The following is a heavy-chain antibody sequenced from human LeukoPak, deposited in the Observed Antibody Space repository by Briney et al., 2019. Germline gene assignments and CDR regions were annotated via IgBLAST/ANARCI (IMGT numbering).Heavy chain of an antibody. D-gene: IGHD6-19*01. CDR1: GFTFNAFG. J-gene: IGHJ4*02. CDR2: IGTTSGAI. CDR3: AREGDSSGSLGDY. V-gene: IGHV3-48*01. Sequence: GGSLRLSCAASGFTFNAFGMNWVRQAPGKGLEWVSYIGTTSGAIYYADSVKGRFTISRDSAKNSLYLQMNSLRAEDTAVYYCAREGDSSGSLGDYWGQGILVTVSS.